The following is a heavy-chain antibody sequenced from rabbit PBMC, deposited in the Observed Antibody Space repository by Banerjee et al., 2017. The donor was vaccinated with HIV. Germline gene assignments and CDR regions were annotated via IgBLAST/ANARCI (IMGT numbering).Heavy chain of an antibody. CDR3: ARDVSSSGAYEFSL. Sequence: QEQLEESGGDLVKPEGSLTLTCTASGFSFSGSYWICWVRQAPGEGLEWIACIGSGSTYYANWAKGRFTVAKTSSTTVTLQMTSLTAADTATYFCARDVSSSGAYEFSLWGPGTLVTVS. D-gene: IGHD1-1*01. V-gene: IGHV1S45*01. J-gene: IGHJ4*01. CDR2: IGSGST. CDR1: GFSFSGSYW.